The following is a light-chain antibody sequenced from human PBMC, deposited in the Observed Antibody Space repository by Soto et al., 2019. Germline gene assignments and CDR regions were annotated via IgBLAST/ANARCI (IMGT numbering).Light chain of an antibody. J-gene: IGLJ1*01. CDR1: SSDVGGYNY. CDR3: SSYTSSSTPFYV. CDR2: DVS. Sequence: SVLTQPASVSGPPGQSITISCTGTSSDVGGYNYVSWYQQHPGKAPKLMIYDVSNRPSGVSNRFSGSKSGNTASLTISGLQAEDEADYYCSSYTSSSTPFYVFGTGTKVTVL. V-gene: IGLV2-14*01.